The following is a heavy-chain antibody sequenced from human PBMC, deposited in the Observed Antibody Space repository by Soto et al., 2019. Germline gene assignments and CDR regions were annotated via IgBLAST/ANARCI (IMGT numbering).Heavy chain of an antibody. CDR3: AREAGTWHLPLNWFDP. V-gene: IGHV3-48*02. J-gene: IGHJ5*02. CDR2: ISSSSSTI. Sequence: GGSLRLSCAASGFTFSSYSMNWVRQAPGKGLEWVSYISSSSSTIYYADSVKGRFTISRDNAKNSLYLQMNILRDEDTAVFYCAREAGTWHLPLNWFDPWGQGTLVTVSS. CDR1: GFTFSSYS. D-gene: IGHD6-19*01.